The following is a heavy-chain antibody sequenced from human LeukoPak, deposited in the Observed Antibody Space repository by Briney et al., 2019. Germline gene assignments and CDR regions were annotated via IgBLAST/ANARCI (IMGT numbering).Heavy chain of an antibody. V-gene: IGHV1-46*01. J-gene: IGHJ4*02. CDR2: INPSGGST. D-gene: IGHD1-14*01. CDR1: GYTFTNYY. Sequence: ASVKVSCKASGYTFTNYYMHWVRQAPGQGLEWMGIINPSGGSTTYAQKFQGRVTVTSDTSTSTGYMELSSLRSEDTAVYYCARQSVRPGASPLFDYWGQGTLVTVSS. CDR3: ARQSVRPGASPLFDY.